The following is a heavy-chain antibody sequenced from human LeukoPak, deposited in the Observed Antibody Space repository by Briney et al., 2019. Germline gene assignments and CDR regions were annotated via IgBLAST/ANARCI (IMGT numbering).Heavy chain of an antibody. CDR1: GGSFSTYY. D-gene: IGHD1-26*01. CDR3: ARTRSGYLADY. Sequence: SETLSLPCTVSGGSFSTYYWSWIRQPPGKGLEWIGYIYYSGSTDYNPSLKSRVTMSLDTSKNQFSLKLSSVTAADTAVYYCARTRSGYLADYWGQGTLVTVSS. V-gene: IGHV4-59*12. CDR2: IYYSGST. J-gene: IGHJ4*02.